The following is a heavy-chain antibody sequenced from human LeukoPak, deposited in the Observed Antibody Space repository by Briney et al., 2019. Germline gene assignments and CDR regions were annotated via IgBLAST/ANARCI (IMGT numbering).Heavy chain of an antibody. D-gene: IGHD5-18*01. Sequence: SETLSLTCAVYGGSFSGYYWSWIRQPPGKGLEWIGEINHSGSTNYNPSLKSRVTISVDTSKNQFSLELSSVTAADTAVYYCARGRYSYGGAVGDYFDYWGQGTLVTVSS. CDR2: INHSGST. J-gene: IGHJ4*02. CDR1: GGSFSGYY. CDR3: ARGRYSYGGAVGDYFDY. V-gene: IGHV4-34*01.